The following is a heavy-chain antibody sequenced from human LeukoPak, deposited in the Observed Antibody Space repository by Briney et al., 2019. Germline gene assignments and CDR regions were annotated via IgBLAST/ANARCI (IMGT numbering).Heavy chain of an antibody. D-gene: IGHD4-17*01. Sequence: GGSLRLSCAASGFTVSSNYMSWVRQAPGKGLEWVSVIYSGGSTYYADSVKGRFTISRDNSKNTLYLQMNSLRAEDTAVYYCARDLFLNGDYHSFDYWGQGTLVTVSS. V-gene: IGHV3-66*01. J-gene: IGHJ4*02. CDR1: GFTVSSNY. CDR3: ARDLFLNGDYHSFDY. CDR2: IYSGGST.